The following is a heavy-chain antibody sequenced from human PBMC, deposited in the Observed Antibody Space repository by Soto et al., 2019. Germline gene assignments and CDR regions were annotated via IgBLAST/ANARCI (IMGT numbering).Heavy chain of an antibody. D-gene: IGHD2-15*01. CDR1: GDSVSSNGAC. V-gene: IGHV6-1*01. CDR3: ARVHCSAGTCLDGLDF. CDR2: IYYRSKWFH. Sequence: LTGVISGDSVSSNGACWNWIRQSPSRGLQWLGRIYYRSKWFHDYAASVESRMAINPDTSRNQFSLQLNYVTPEDTAVYYCARVHCSAGTCLDGLDFWGQGTTVTVSS. J-gene: IGHJ6*02.